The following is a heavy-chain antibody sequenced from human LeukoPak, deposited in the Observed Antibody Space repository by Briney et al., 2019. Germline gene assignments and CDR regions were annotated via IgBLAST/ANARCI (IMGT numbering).Heavy chain of an antibody. V-gene: IGHV1-8*01. CDR2: MNPDTGNT. CDR3: ARDWLTVSGARYYGMDV. J-gene: IGHJ6*02. CDR1: GYTFTAYD. Sequence: GASVKVSCKASGYTFTAYDINWVRQGAGQGLEWIGWMNPDTGNTGYAQKFQGRVTMTRDTSISTAYMELSRLRSDDTAVYYCARDWLTVSGARYYGMDVWGQGTTVTVSS. D-gene: IGHD3-9*01.